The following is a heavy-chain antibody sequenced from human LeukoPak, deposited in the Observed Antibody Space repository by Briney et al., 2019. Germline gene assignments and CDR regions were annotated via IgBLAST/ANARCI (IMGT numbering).Heavy chain of an antibody. V-gene: IGHV3-23*01. J-gene: IGHJ4*02. Sequence: GGSLRLSCAASGFIFSNSAMSWVRQAPGKGLEWVSGINGGGTGTYYAYSVRGRVTISRDNSKNTLYLQMNSLRAEDTAVYYCAKDPGALTYYYDSSGSPSGYWGQGTLVTVSS. D-gene: IGHD3-22*01. CDR1: GFIFSNSA. CDR2: INGGGTGT. CDR3: AKDPGALTYYYDSSGSPSGY.